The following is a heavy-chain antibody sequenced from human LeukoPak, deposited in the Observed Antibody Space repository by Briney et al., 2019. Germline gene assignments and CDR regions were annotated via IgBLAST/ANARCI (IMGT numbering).Heavy chain of an antibody. J-gene: IGHJ4*02. CDR1: GGSISSSRYY. Sequence: SGTLSLTCTVSGGSISSSRYYWGWIRQPPGKGLEWIGSIYYSGSTYYNPSLKSRVTISVDTSKNQFSLKLSSVTAADTAVYYCARQRGSGCLDYWGQGTLVTVSS. CDR3: ARQRGSGCLDY. CDR2: IYYSGST. D-gene: IGHD6-19*01. V-gene: IGHV4-39*01.